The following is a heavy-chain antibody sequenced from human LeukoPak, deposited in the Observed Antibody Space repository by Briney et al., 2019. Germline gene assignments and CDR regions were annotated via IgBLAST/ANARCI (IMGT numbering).Heavy chain of an antibody. Sequence: GGSLRLSCTASGFTFGDYAMTWVRQPPGKGLEWVGFIRSKTYGGTTEYAASVKGRFTISRDDSKNIAYLQMNSLKTDDTAVYYCTRDQGIAVESDYWGQGTLVTVSS. V-gene: IGHV3-49*04. J-gene: IGHJ4*02. D-gene: IGHD6-19*01. CDR1: GFTFGDYA. CDR3: TRDQGIAVESDY. CDR2: IRSKTYGGTT.